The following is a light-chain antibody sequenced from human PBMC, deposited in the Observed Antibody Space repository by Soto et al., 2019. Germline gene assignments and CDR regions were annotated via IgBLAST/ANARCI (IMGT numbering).Light chain of an antibody. J-gene: IGLJ1*01. CDR3: SSYTSSSTFP. V-gene: IGLV2-18*02. CDR1: SSDVGSYNR. CDR2: EVS. Sequence: QSALTQPPSVSGSPGQSVTISCTGTSSDVGSYNRVSWYQQPPGTAPKLMIYEVSNRPSGVPDRFSGSKSGNTASLTISGLQAEDVADYYCSSYTSSSTFPFGTGTKLTVL.